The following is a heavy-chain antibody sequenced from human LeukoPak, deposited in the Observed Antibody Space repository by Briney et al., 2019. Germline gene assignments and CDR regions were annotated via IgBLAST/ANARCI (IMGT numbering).Heavy chain of an antibody. CDR2: ISYDGSNK. V-gene: IGHV3-30-3*01. Sequence: GGSLRLSCTAPGFTFSSYAMHWVRQAPGKGLEWVAVISYDGSNKYYADSVKGRFTISRDNSKNTLYLQMNSLRAEDTAVYYCAREQRGYFDYWGQGTLVTVSS. J-gene: IGHJ4*02. CDR3: AREQRGYFDY. D-gene: IGHD3-16*01. CDR1: GFTFSSYA.